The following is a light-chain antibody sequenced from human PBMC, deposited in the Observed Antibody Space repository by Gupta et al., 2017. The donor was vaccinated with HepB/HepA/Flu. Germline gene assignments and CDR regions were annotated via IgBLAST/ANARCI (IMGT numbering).Light chain of an antibody. J-gene: IGKJ4*01. CDR3: QQYRRSST. CDR2: GAS. Sequence: LVLTQSPATLSLSPGGRATLSCRASQIVSNNYLAWYQHKPDRAPRLIVYGASSRATGVPDRFSGSGSGTDFTLTSSRREHEDFAVYYRQQYRRSSTFGGGTKVDIK. V-gene: IGKV3-20*01. CDR1: QIVSNNY.